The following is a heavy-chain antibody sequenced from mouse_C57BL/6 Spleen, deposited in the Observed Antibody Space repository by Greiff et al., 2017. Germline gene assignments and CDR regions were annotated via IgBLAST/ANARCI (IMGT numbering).Heavy chain of an antibody. V-gene: IGHV5-4*03. CDR2: ISDGGSYT. CDR3: ARLTTVVESTYYFDY. CDR1: GFTFSSYA. D-gene: IGHD1-1*01. J-gene: IGHJ2*01. Sequence: EVTVVESGGGLVKPGGSLKLSCAASGFTFSSYAMSWVRQTPEKRLAWVATISDGGSYTYSPDNVKGRFTISRDNAKNNLYLQMSHLKSEDTAMYYCARLTTVVESTYYFDYWGQGTTLTVSS.